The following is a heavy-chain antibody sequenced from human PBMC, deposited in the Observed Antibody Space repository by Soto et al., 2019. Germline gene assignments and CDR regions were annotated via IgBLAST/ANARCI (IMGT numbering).Heavy chain of an antibody. J-gene: IGHJ4*02. D-gene: IGHD1-1*01. Sequence: PGGSLRLSCAASGFPFSSYAMRWVRQAPGKGLEWVAAISYDGSDRYYADSVKGRFAISRDNSKNTLYLQMHSLRTEDTAVYYCAKAPTTKYYFDYWGQGILVTVSS. CDR2: ISYDGSDR. V-gene: IGHV3-30*18. CDR3: AKAPTTKYYFDY. CDR1: GFPFSSYA.